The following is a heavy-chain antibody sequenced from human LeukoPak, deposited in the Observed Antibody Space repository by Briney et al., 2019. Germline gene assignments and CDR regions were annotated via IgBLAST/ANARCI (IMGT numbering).Heavy chain of an antibody. CDR3: ARVGDILTGYSLPSYYFDY. V-gene: IGHV3-21*01. D-gene: IGHD3-9*01. CDR2: ISSSSRYI. J-gene: IGHJ4*02. CDR1: GFTFSSYS. Sequence: PGGSLRLSCAASGFTFSSYSMNWVRQAPGKGLEWVSSISSSSRYIYYADSVKGRFTISRDNAKNSLYLQMNSLRAEDTAVYYCARVGDILTGYSLPSYYFDYWGQGTLVTVSS.